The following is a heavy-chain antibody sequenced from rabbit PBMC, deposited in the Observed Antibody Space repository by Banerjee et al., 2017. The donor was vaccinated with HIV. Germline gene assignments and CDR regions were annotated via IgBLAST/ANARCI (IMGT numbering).Heavy chain of an antibody. V-gene: IGHV1S40*01. CDR3: ARDLAGAIGWNFYL. D-gene: IGHD4-1*01. Sequence: ANWAKGRFAISKTPTTTVTLQMTSLTAADTATYFCARDLAGAIGWNFYLWGQGTLVTVS. J-gene: IGHJ3*01.